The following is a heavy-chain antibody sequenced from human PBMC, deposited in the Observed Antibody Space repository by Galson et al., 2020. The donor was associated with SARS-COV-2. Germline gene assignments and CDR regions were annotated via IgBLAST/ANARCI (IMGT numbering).Heavy chain of an antibody. Sequence: GGSLRLSCAASGFTFSSYAMHWVRQAPGKGLEWVAVISYDGSNKYYADSVKGRFTISRDNSKNTLYLQMNSLRAEDTAVYYCARAFSGSYYSGFDYWGQGTLVTVSS. CDR1: GFTFSSYA. CDR2: ISYDGSNK. V-gene: IGHV3-30-3*01. J-gene: IGHJ4*02. CDR3: ARAFSGSYYSGFDY. D-gene: IGHD1-26*01.